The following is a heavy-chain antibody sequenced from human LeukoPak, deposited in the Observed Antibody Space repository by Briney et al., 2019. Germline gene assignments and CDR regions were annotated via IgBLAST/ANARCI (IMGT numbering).Heavy chain of an antibody. CDR2: IYPGDSDT. CDR1: AYSFTSYW. D-gene: IGHD1-26*01. Sequence: GESLKISCKGSAYSFTSYWIGWVRQMPRKGLEWMGIIYPGDSDTRYSPSFQGQVTISADKSISTAYLQWSSLKASDTAMYYCARLVGATIRGVYYYYYYLDVWGKGTTVTVSS. J-gene: IGHJ6*03. V-gene: IGHV5-51*01. CDR3: ARLVGATIRGVYYYYYYLDV.